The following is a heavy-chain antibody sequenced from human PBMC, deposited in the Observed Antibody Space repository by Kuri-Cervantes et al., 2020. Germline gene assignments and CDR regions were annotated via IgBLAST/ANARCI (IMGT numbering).Heavy chain of an antibody. V-gene: IGHV3-64*02. Sequence: GESLKISCAASGFTFSSYAMHWVRQAPGKGLEYVSAISSNGGSTYYADSVKGRFTISRDNAKNSLYLQMNSLRAEDTAVYYCARRDLHDAFDIWGQGTMVTVSS. CDR3: ARRDLHDAFDI. CDR2: ISSNGGST. J-gene: IGHJ3*02. CDR1: GFTFSSYA.